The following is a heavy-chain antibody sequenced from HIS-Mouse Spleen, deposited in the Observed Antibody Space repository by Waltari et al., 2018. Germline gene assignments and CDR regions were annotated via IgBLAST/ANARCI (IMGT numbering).Heavy chain of an antibody. CDR1: GYTFTSYD. CDR2: RKPNNGNT. CDR3: ARIGSHRRGYSYGYWFDP. V-gene: IGHV1-8*01. D-gene: IGHD5-18*01. Sequence: QVQLVQSGAEVKKPGASVKVSCKASGYTFTSYDINWVRQATGQGLEWMGWRKPNNGNTEYAQKCQGRVTMTRNTSISTAYMGLSSLRSEDTAVYYCARIGSHRRGYSYGYWFDPWGQGTLVTVSS. J-gene: IGHJ5*02.